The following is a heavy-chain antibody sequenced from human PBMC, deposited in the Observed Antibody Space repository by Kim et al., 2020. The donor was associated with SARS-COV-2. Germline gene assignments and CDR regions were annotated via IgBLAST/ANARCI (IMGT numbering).Heavy chain of an antibody. CDR2: INSDGSTT. CDR3: ARRNCGSPYRYFDL. CDR1: GFNFRYYC. D-gene: IGHD2-15*01. V-gene: IGHV3-74*01. J-gene: IGHJ2*01. Sequence: GGSLRLSCAASGFNFRYYCMNWVRQAPGKGLVWVSCINSDGSTTIYADSVKDRFTSSKDTAKNTLYLQMNSLRAEDTAVYYCARRNCGSPYRYFDLWGRGTLGTVSS.